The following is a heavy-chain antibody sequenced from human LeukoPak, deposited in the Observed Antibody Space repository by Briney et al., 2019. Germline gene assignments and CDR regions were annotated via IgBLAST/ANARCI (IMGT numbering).Heavy chain of an antibody. J-gene: IGHJ5*02. CDR1: GGTFSSYA. V-gene: IGHV1-69*01. D-gene: IGHD3-3*01. CDR3: ARANYDFWSGYYIAPTYTPNNWFDP. CDR2: IIPIFGTA. Sequence: GSSVKVSCKASGGTFSSYAISWVRQAPGQGLEWMGGIIPIFGTANYAQKFQGRVTITADEPTSTAYMELSSLRSEDTAVYYCARANYDFWSGYYIAPTYTPNNWFDPWGQGNLVTVSS.